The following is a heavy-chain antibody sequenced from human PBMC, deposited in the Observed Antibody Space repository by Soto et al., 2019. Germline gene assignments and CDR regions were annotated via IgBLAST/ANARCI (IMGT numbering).Heavy chain of an antibody. CDR3: ARIGWGGDS. CDR1: GGSVRTGSYH. J-gene: IGHJ4*02. Sequence: QVQLQESGPGRVKPSETLSLTCSVSGGSVRTGSYHWSWIRQPPGKGLEWIGFIPNTGSPDYNPSLKSRVVVSIARSKNQFSLKVNPVTAADTAVYFCARIGWGGDSWGQGTLVTVSS. D-gene: IGHD7-27*01. CDR2: IPNTGSP. V-gene: IGHV4-61*01.